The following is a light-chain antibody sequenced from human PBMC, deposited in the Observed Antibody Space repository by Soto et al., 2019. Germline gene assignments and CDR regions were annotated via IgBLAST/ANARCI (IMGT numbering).Light chain of an antibody. CDR1: SNTIGGYNV. CDR2: EGI. J-gene: IGLJ1*01. V-gene: IGLV2-23*01. CDR3: CSYVGATNYV. Sequence: QSVLTQPASVSGSPGQSITISCTGTSNTIGGYNVVSWYQQHPGTAPKVIIYEGIKRPSGVSNRFSGSISGSTASLTISGLQAEEEADYYCCSYVGATNYVFGTGTKVTVL.